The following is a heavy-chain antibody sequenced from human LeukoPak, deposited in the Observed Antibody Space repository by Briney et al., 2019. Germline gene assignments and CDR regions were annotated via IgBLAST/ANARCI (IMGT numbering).Heavy chain of an antibody. J-gene: IGHJ6*03. CDR1: GYTFTTYD. Sequence: ASVKVSCKASGYTFTTYDINWVRQATGQGLEWMGWPNPNNGNTGYAQKFQGRVTITRNTSINTAYMELSSLRSEDTAVYYCARDRGVTTPKGYYYYMDVWGKGTTVTISS. CDR2: PNPNNGNT. CDR3: ARDRGVTTPKGYYYYMDV. D-gene: IGHD4-17*01. V-gene: IGHV1-8*03.